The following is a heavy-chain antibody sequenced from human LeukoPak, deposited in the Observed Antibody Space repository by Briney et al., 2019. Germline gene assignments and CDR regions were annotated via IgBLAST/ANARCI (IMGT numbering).Heavy chain of an antibody. V-gene: IGHV3-30-3*01. J-gene: IGHJ4*02. CDR1: GFTFSSYA. Sequence: PGGSLRLSCAASGFTFSSYAMHWVRQAPGNGLEWVAVISYDGSNKYYADSVKGRFTISRDNSKNTLYLQMNSLRAEDTAVYYCARDHVIAAAGTFDYWGQGTLVTVSS. CDR3: ARDHVIAAAGTFDY. CDR2: ISYDGSNK. D-gene: IGHD6-13*01.